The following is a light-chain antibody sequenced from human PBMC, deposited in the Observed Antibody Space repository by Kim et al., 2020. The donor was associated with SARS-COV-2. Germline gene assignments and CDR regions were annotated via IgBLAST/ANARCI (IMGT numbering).Light chain of an antibody. CDR2: ESS. V-gene: IGKV1-5*03. Sequence: ASVGDSVPITGRASQSISSWLAWYQQKPGKAPKLLIFESSHLESGVPSRFSGSGSGTEFTLTISSLQPDDFATYYCQQYNNYSPTFGQGTKVDIK. CDR3: QQYNNYSPT. CDR1: QSISSW. J-gene: IGKJ1*01.